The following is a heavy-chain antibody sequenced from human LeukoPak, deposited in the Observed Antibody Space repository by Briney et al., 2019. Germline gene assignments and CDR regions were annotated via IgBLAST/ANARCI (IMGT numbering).Heavy chain of an antibody. CDR2: IYYSGST. Sequence: SQTLSLTCTVSGGSISSGGYYWSWIRQHPGKGLEWIGYIYYSGSTYYNPSLKSRVTISVDTSKNQFSLKLSSVTAADTAVYYCARGGVVVVPAVWFDPWGQGTLVTVSS. D-gene: IGHD2-2*01. CDR1: GGSISSGGYY. V-gene: IGHV4-31*03. CDR3: ARGGVVVVPAVWFDP. J-gene: IGHJ5*02.